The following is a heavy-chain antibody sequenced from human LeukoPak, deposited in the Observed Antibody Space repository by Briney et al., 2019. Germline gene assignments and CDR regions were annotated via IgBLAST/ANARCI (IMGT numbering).Heavy chain of an antibody. Sequence: GESLKISCKGSGYSFTSYWIGWVRQMPGKGLEWMGIIYPGDSDTRYSPSFQGRVTISADKSISTAYLQWSSLKASDTATYYCARQPNGDYVQNYYYYMDVWGKGTTVTVSS. J-gene: IGHJ6*03. V-gene: IGHV5-51*01. CDR1: GYSFTSYW. CDR2: IYPGDSDT. CDR3: ARQPNGDYVQNYYYYMDV. D-gene: IGHD4-17*01.